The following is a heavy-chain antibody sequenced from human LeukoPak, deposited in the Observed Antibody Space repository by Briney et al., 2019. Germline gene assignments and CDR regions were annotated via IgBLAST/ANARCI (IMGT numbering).Heavy chain of an antibody. CDR1: GYTFTSYA. J-gene: IGHJ4*02. CDR2: INAGNGNT. V-gene: IGHV1-3*01. Sequence: ASVKVSCKASGYTFTSYAMHWVRQAPGQRLEWMGWINAGNGNTKYSQKFQGRVTITRDTSASTAYVELSSLRSEDTAVYYCAGGTTGTTGNYWGQGTLVTVSS. CDR3: AGGTTGTTGNY. D-gene: IGHD1-1*01.